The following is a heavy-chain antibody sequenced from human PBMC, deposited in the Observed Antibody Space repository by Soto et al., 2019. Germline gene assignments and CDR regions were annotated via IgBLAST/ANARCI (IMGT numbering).Heavy chain of an antibody. CDR3: AKSRDAYNFYFYYGMDV. D-gene: IGHD2-2*01. CDR1: GFTFSNYG. Sequence: PGGSLRLSCAASGFTFSNYGMHWVRQTPGKGLEWVALILYDGSNKYYADSVKGRFTISRDNSKNTLYLQVSSLRAEDTAVYYCAKSRDAYNFYFYYGMDVWGQGTTVTVYS. J-gene: IGHJ6*02. V-gene: IGHV3-30*18. CDR2: ILYDGSNK.